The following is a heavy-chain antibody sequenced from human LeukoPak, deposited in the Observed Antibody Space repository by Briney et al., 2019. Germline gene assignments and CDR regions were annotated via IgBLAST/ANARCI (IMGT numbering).Heavy chain of an antibody. CDR1: GGTFSSYT. J-gene: IGHJ4*02. CDR2: IIPLFGTP. D-gene: IGHD3-10*01. CDR3: ARDPRPYYYGSGSYGDQDY. V-gene: IGHV1-69*06. Sequence: ASVKVSCKASGGTFSSYTISWVRQAPGQGLEWMGGIIPLFGTPDYAQKFQDRLTTTADKSTSTAYMELSSLRSEDTAVYYCARDPRPYYYGSGSYGDQDYWGQGTLVTVSS.